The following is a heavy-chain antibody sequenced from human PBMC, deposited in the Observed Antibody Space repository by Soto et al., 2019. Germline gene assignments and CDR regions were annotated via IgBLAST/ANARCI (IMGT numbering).Heavy chain of an antibody. CDR1: GFTFSDYA. Sequence: VQLVESGGGVVQPGRSLRLSCAASGFTFSDYAMHWVRQAPGKGLEWVAVVSHDGRKTHYADSVKGRFTISRDSSKNTVTLEMTSRSAEDTAVYYWAKGGRQWLVTSDFNYWGQGALVTVSS. CDR2: VSHDGRKT. D-gene: IGHD6-19*01. J-gene: IGHJ4*02. V-gene: IGHV3-30*18. CDR3: AKGGRQWLVTSDFNY.